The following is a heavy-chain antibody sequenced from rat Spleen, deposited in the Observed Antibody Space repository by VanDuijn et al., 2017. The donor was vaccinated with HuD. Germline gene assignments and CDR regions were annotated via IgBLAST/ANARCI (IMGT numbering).Heavy chain of an antibody. CDR2: IWGNGKT. J-gene: IGHJ3*01. CDR3: TRTYGGYTSNWFPY. CDR1: GFSLISYA. V-gene: IGHV2-13*01. Sequence: QVQLRESGPGLVQPSQTLSLTCTVSGFSLISYAVIWVRQPPGKGLEWMGVIWGNGKTNYKSPLKSRLRISRDTSRSQVFLKINSLQTDDTAIYFCTRTYGGYTSNWFPYWGQGSLVTVSS. D-gene: IGHD1-11*01.